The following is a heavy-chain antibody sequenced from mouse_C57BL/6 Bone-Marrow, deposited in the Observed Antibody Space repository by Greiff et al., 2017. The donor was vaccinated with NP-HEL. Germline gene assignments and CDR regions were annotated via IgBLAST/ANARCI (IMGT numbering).Heavy chain of an antibody. J-gene: IGHJ1*03. D-gene: IGHD1-1*01. V-gene: IGHV5-2*01. CDR1: EYEFPSHD. CDR3: ARRGYGSSYHWYFDV. Sequence: EVKVVESGGGLVQPGESLKLSCESNEYEFPSHDMSWVRKTPEKRLELVAAINSDGGSTYYPDTMERRFIISRDNTKKTLYLQMSSLRSEDTALYYCARRGYGSSYHWYFDVWGTGTTVTVSS. CDR2: INSDGGST.